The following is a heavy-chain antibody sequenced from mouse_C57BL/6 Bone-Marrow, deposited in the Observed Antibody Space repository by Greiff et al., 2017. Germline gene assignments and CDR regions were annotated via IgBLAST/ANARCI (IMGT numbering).Heavy chain of an antibody. CDR2: IYPGSGNT. CDR3: ARLPYYYSSTYFVY. Sequence: QVQLQQSGAELVRPGASVKLSCKASGYTFTSYGISWVKQRTGQGLEWIGEIYPGSGNTYYKEKFKGKATLTADKSSSTAYMELRSLTSEDSSVYFCARLPYYYSSTYFVYWGQGTTLTVSS. CDR1: GYTFTSYG. J-gene: IGHJ2*01. V-gene: IGHV1-81*01. D-gene: IGHD1-1*01.